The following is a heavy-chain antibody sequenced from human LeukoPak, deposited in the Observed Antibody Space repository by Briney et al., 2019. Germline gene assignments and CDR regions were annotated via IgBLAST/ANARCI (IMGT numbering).Heavy chain of an antibody. CDR2: ISGSGGST. Sequence: GGSLRLSCAASGFTFSSYSMNWVRQAPGKGLEWVSAISGSGGSTYYADSVKGRFTISRDNSKNTLYLQMNSLRAEDTAVYYCAIDLFLWVTGTRAVDYWGQGTLVTVSS. J-gene: IGHJ4*02. D-gene: IGHD1-7*01. V-gene: IGHV3-23*01. CDR1: GFTFSSYS. CDR3: AIDLFLWVTGTRAVDY.